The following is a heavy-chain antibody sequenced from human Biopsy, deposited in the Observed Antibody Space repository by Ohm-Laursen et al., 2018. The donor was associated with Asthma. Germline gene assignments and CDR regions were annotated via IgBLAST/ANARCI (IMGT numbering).Heavy chain of an antibody. CDR1: GDSFGNYA. D-gene: IGHD5-12*01. J-gene: IGHJ6*02. CDR2: LIPVLGTP. CDR3: ARGYSGSDRIVYYYSGLEV. Sequence: YSVKVSCKPSGDSFGNYAISWVRQAPGQGLEWMGGLIPVLGTPDHAQMFEGRVTITADESTSTAYMELSSLSSEDTAVYYCARGYSGSDRIVYYYSGLEVWGQGTTVTVSS. V-gene: IGHV1-69*01.